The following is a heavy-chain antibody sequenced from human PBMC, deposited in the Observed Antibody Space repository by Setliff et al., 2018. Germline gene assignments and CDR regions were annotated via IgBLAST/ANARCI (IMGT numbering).Heavy chain of an antibody. J-gene: IGHJ5*02. CDR1: GYTFTGYY. CDR3: ARDPGPDWAYNYFDP. V-gene: IGHV1-2*02. CDR2: INPNSGGT. D-gene: IGHD3-9*01. Sequence: ASVKVSCKASGYTFTGYYMNWVRQAPGQGLEWMGWINPNSGGTTYKDKFRGRVTMTSDTSISTAYMELSSLTSDDTAVYYCARDPGPDWAYNYFDPWGQGALVTVSS.